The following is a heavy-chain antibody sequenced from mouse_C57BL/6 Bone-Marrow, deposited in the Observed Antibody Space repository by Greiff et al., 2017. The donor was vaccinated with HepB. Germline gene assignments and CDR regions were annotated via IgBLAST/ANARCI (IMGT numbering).Heavy chain of an antibody. Sequence: VQLQQPGAELVMPGASVKLSCKASGYTFTSYWMHWVKQRPGQGLEWIGEIDPSDSYTNYNQKFKGKSTLTVDKSSSTAYMQLSSLTSEDSAVYYCARVGYYGSSHWYFDVWGTGTTVTVSS. CDR3: ARVGYYGSSHWYFDV. V-gene: IGHV1-69*01. J-gene: IGHJ1*03. CDR2: IDPSDSYT. CDR1: GYTFTSYW. D-gene: IGHD1-1*01.